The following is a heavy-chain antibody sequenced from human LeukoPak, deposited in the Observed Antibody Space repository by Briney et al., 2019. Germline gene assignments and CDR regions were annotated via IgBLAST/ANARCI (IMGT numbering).Heavy chain of an antibody. CDR2: INPNSGGT. D-gene: IGHD6-13*01. Sequence: GASVEVSCKASGYTFTGYYMHWVRQAPGQGLEWMGWINPNSGGTNYAQKFQGRVTMTRDTSISTAYMELSRLRSDDTAVYYCARDMRYSSSPGGWFDPWGQGTLVTVSS. V-gene: IGHV1-2*02. J-gene: IGHJ5*02. CDR3: ARDMRYSSSPGGWFDP. CDR1: GYTFTGYY.